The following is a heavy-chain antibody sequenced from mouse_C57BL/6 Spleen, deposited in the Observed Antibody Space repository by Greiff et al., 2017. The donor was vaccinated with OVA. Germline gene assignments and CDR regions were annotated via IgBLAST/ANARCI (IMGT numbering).Heavy chain of an antibody. CDR2: INYDGSST. D-gene: IGHD3-2*02. CDR1: GFTFSDYY. CDR3: ARDQLRPYFDY. J-gene: IGHJ2*01. V-gene: IGHV5-16*01. Sequence: EVQVVESEGGLVQPGSSMKLSCTASGFTFSDYYMAWVRQVPEKGLEWVANINYDGSSTYYLDSLKSRFIISRDNAKNILYLQMSSLKSEDTATYYCARDQLRPYFDYWGQGTTLTVSS.